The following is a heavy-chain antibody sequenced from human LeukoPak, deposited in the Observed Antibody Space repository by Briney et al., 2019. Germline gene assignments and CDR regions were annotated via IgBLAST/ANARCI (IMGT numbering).Heavy chain of an antibody. CDR3: ARVLNRASIAARRGGQIDY. V-gene: IGHV1-46*01. CDR2: INPSGGST. D-gene: IGHD6-6*01. CDR1: GYTFTSYY. Sequence: GASVKVSCKASGYTFTSYYMHWVRQAPGQGLEWMGIINPSGGSTSYAQKFQGRVTMTRDMSTSTVYMELSSLRSEDTPVYYCARVLNRASIAARRGGQIDYWGQGTLVTVSS. J-gene: IGHJ4*02.